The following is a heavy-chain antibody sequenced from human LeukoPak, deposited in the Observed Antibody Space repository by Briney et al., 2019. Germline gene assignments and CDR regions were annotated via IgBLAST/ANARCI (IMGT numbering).Heavy chain of an antibody. V-gene: IGHV3-11*06. Sequence: PGGSLRLSCAASGFTFSDYYMSWIRQAPGKGLEWVSSISSSSSYIYYADSVKGRFTISRDNAKNSLYLQMNSLRAEDTAVYYCARDATRDGYNQHYYYYMDVWGKGTTVTVSS. CDR1: GFTFSDYY. J-gene: IGHJ6*03. D-gene: IGHD5-24*01. CDR2: ISSSSSYI. CDR3: ARDATRDGYNQHYYYYMDV.